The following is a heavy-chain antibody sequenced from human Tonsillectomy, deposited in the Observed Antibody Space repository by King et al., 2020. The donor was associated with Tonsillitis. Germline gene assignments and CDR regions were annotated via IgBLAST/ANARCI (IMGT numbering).Heavy chain of an antibody. J-gene: IGHJ6*02. Sequence: VQLVESGGGFVQPGRSLRLSCAASGFTFDDYAMHCVRQAPGKGLEWVSGISCNSGSIGYADSVKGRFTISRDNAKNSLYLQMNSLRAEDTALYYCAKAPRVTGGMDVWGQGTTVTVSS. V-gene: IGHV3-9*01. CDR3: AKAPRVTGGMDV. D-gene: IGHD7-27*01. CDR2: ISCNSGSI. CDR1: GFTFDDYA.